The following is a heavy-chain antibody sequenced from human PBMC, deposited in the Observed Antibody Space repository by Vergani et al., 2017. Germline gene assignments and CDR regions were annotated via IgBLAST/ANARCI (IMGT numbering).Heavy chain of an antibody. CDR3: ARGGEYSSSWHDAFDI. Sequence: QVQLVQSGAEVKKPGASVKVSCKASGYTFTSYGISWVRQAPGQGLEWMGGIIPIFGTANYAQKFQGRVTITADESTSTAYMELSSVGSEDTAVYYCARGGEYSSSWHDAFDIWGQGTMVTVSS. CDR2: IIPIFGTA. D-gene: IGHD6-13*01. J-gene: IGHJ3*02. V-gene: IGHV1-69*13. CDR1: GYTFTSYG.